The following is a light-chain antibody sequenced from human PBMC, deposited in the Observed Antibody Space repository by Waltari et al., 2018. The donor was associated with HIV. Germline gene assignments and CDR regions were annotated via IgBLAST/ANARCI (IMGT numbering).Light chain of an antibody. CDR3: QSYDSSLSGSV. Sequence: QSVLTQPPSVSGAPGQRVTISCTGSSSNIGARFDVHWYQQLPGTAPKLLIYVNHNRPSGVPDRFSGSKSGTSASLSITGLQAEDEADYYCQSYDSSLSGSVFGGGTKLTVL. CDR1: SSNIGARFD. V-gene: IGLV1-40*01. CDR2: VNH. J-gene: IGLJ3*02.